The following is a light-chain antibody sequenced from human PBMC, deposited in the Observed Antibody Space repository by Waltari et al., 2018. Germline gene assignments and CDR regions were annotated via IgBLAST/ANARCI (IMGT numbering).Light chain of an antibody. CDR3: SSYTSSNTWV. J-gene: IGLJ3*02. CDR2: DVS. CDR1: SSDNGSHNY. V-gene: IGLV2-14*01. Sequence: QSALTQPASVSGSPRESITISCTGSSSDNGSHNYVPWYQQHPDKAPKTVIYDVSERPSGVANRFFASKSGDTASLTISGLQAEDEADYYCSSYTSSNTWVFGGGTKVTVL.